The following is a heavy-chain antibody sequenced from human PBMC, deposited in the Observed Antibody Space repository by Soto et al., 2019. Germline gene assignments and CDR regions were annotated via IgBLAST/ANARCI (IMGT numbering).Heavy chain of an antibody. CDR3: ARQPGYSSSWQSYYFDY. D-gene: IGHD6-13*01. Sequence: SETLSLTCTVSGGSISSNSYYWGWIRQPPGKGLEWIGSIYYSGNTYYNPSLKSRVTISVDTSKNQFSLKLSSVTAADTAVYYCARQPGYSSSWQSYYFDYWGQGTLVT. CDR2: IYYSGNT. CDR1: GGSISSNSYY. V-gene: IGHV4-39*01. J-gene: IGHJ4*02.